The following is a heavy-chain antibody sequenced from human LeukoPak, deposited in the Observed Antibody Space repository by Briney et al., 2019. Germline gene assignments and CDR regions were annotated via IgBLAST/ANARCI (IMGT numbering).Heavy chain of an antibody. Sequence: PGGSLRLSCAASGFTFSSYGMHWVRQAPGKGLEWVAVISYDGSNKYYADSVKGRFTISRDNSKNTLYLQMNSLRAEDTAVYYCAKGRDYGDPWDAFDIWGQGTMVTVSS. D-gene: IGHD4-17*01. CDR2: ISYDGSNK. CDR1: GFTFSSYG. V-gene: IGHV3-30*18. CDR3: AKGRDYGDPWDAFDI. J-gene: IGHJ3*02.